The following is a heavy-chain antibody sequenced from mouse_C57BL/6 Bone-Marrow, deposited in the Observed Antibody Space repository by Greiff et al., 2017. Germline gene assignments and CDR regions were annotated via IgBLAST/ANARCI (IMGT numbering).Heavy chain of an antibody. Sequence: LVESGAELARPGASVKLSCKASGYTFTSYGISWVKQRTGQGLEWIGEIYPRSGNTYYNEKFKGKATLTADKSSSTAYMELRSLTSEDSAVYFCARSLQLRLPARDYWGQGTSVTVSS. CDR3: ARSLQLRLPARDY. CDR2: IYPRSGNT. V-gene: IGHV1-81*01. J-gene: IGHJ4*01. CDR1: GYTFTSYG. D-gene: IGHD2-4*01.